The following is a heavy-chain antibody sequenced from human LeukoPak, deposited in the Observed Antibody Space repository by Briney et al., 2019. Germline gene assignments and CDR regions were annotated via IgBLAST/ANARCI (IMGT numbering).Heavy chain of an antibody. CDR1: GYTFTSYG. J-gene: IGHJ4*02. CDR3: ARGAAVAGNGDY. CDR2: ISAYNGKT. D-gene: IGHD6-19*01. Sequence: ASVKVSCKASGYTFTSYGISWGRQAPGQGRELMGWISAYNGKTNYSQKLQGRVTMTTDTPTSTAYTELRSLRSDDTAVYYCARGAAVAGNGDYWGQGTLVTVSS. V-gene: IGHV1-18*01.